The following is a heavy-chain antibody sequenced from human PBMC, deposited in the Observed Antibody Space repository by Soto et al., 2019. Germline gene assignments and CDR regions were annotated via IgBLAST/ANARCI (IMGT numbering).Heavy chain of an antibody. CDR2: IYYSGST. Sequence: SETLSLTCTVSGGSISSSSYYWGWIRQPPGKGLEWIGSIYYSGSTYYNPSLKIRVTISVDTSKNQFSLKLSSVTAADTAVYYCARSRFYDFWSGYSNFDYWGQGTLVTVSS. CDR3: ARSRFYDFWSGYSNFDY. CDR1: GGSISSSSYY. D-gene: IGHD3-3*01. J-gene: IGHJ4*02. V-gene: IGHV4-39*01.